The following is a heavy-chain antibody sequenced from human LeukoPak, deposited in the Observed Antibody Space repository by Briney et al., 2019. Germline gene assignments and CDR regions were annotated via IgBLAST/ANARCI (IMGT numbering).Heavy chain of an antibody. CDR2: ISAYNGKT. CDR1: GYTFTSYG. V-gene: IGHV1-18*04. CDR3: ARDGRPFYYYYMDV. D-gene: IGHD6-6*01. Sequence: ASVKVSCKASGYTFTSYGISWVRQAPGQGLEWMGWISAYNGKTNYVQKLQDRVTMTTDTSTSTAYMELRSLRSDDTAVYYCARDGRPFYYYYMDVWGKGTTVTVSS. J-gene: IGHJ6*03.